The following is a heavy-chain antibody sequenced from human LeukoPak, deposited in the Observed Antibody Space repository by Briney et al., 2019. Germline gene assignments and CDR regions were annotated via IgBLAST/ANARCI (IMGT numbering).Heavy chain of an antibody. CDR3: ARDWGSYDFWSGYRHAFDI. CDR1: GYTFIGYY. CDR2: INPNSGGT. D-gene: IGHD3-3*01. J-gene: IGHJ3*02. V-gene: IGHV1-2*02. Sequence: GASVKVSCKASGYTFIGYYMHWVRQAPGQGLEWMGWINPNSGGTNYAQNFQGRVTMTRDTSISTAYMELSRLRSDDTAVYYCARDWGSYDFWSGYRHAFDIWGQGTMVTVSS.